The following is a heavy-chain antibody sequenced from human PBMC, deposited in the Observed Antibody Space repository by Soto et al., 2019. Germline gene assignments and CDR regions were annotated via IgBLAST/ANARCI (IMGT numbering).Heavy chain of an antibody. CDR2: TYYKSKWFN. CDR1: GDNVCSTRSC. D-gene: IGHD5-12*01. Sequence: RTCAIRGDNVCSTRSCSNWVRQTPSRGLEWLGRTYYKSKWFNNYAVSVKSRITINPDTSQNQFSLHLDSVTPEDTAVYFCARGSWDDVSGHYYMDVWGKGTTVTVSS. V-gene: IGHV6-1*01. CDR3: ARGSWDDVSGHYYMDV. J-gene: IGHJ6*03.